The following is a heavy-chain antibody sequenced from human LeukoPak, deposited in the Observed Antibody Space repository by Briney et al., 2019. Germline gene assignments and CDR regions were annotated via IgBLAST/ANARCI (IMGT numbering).Heavy chain of an antibody. Sequence: GESLKISCKASGYKFTNYWIGWVRQMPGKGLEWMTIIYPGVSETRYSPSFQGQVTISADKSIGTMHLQWSSLKASDTAMYYCARALRTGQGDYVPVLWGQGTLVIVSS. CDR3: ARALRTGQGDYVPVL. J-gene: IGHJ4*02. V-gene: IGHV5-51*01. CDR2: IYPGVSET. D-gene: IGHD4-17*01. CDR1: GYKFTNYW.